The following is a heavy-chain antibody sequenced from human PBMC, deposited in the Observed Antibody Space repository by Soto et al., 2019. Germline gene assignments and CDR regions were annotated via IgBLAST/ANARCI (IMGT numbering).Heavy chain of an antibody. CDR1: RYIFTNYG. V-gene: IGHV1-18*01. Sequence: QVQLVQSGVEVREPGASVKVSCKAVRYIFTNYGVSWVRQAPGQGLEWMGWITTYHGNTQYAQKFQGRVTMTTDSSTSTAYMELGSLRSDDTAIYDCARALTVYGTDVWGQGTTVTVSS. CDR2: ITTYHGNT. J-gene: IGHJ6*02. CDR3: ARALTVYGTDV.